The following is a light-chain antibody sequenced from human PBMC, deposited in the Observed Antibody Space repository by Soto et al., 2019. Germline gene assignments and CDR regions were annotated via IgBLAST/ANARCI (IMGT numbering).Light chain of an antibody. J-gene: IGLJ2*01. CDR2: DVS. CDR1: SSDVGGYNY. V-gene: IGLV2-14*03. CDR3: SSYPSSSTLVV. Sequence: QSALTQPASVSGSPGQSITISCTGTSSDVGGYNYVSWYQHHPGKAPKLMIYDVSNRPSGVSNRFSGSKSGNTASLTISGLQAEDEADYYCSSYPSSSTLVVFGGGTKLTVL.